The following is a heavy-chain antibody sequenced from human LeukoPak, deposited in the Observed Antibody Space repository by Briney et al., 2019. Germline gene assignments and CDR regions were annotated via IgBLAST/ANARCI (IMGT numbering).Heavy chain of an antibody. V-gene: IGHV3-21*01. J-gene: IGHJ5*02. Sequence: GGSLRLSCAASGFSLSIYDMVWVRQAPGKGLEWIASTGLSSSYIGYADSVKGRFTVSRDNGENSVYLQMNSLRAEDTAVYFCARERSYCSGATCSLDLWGQGTLVTVSS. CDR2: TGLSSSYI. D-gene: IGHD2-15*01. CDR1: GFSLSIYD. CDR3: ARERSYCSGATCSLDL.